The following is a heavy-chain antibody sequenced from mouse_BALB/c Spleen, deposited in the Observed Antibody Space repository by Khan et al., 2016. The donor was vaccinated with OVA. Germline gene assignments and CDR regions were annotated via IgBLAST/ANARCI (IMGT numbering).Heavy chain of an antibody. CDR2: INPSTGYT. Sequence: QVQLKESGAELAKPGASVKMSCKASGYTFTNYWMHWVKQRPGQGLEWIGYINPSTGYTEYNQKFKDKATLTADKSSSTAYMQLSSLTSEDSAVYYCARPLTTAASSYAMDYWGQGTSVTVSS. J-gene: IGHJ4*01. V-gene: IGHV1-7*01. CDR3: ARPLTTAASSYAMDY. D-gene: IGHD1-2*01. CDR1: GYTFTNYW.